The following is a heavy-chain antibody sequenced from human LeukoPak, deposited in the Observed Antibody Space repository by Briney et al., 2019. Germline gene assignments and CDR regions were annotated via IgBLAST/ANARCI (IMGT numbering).Heavy chain of an antibody. CDR1: GGSISSGDYY. CDR3: ARVLGDGCYYGMDV. Sequence: SQTLSLTCTVSGGSISSGDYYWSWIRQPPGKGLEWIGYIYYSGSTYYNPSLKSRVTISVDTSKNQFSLKLSSVTAADTAVYYCARVLGDGCYYGMDVWGQGTTVTVSS. CDR2: IYYSGST. J-gene: IGHJ6*02. D-gene: IGHD2-21*02. V-gene: IGHV4-30-4*01.